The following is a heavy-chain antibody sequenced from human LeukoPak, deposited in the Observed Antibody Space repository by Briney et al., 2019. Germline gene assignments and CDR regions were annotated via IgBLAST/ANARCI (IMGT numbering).Heavy chain of an antibody. D-gene: IGHD3-10*01. V-gene: IGHV3-23*01. CDR3: ARDPLTTYYYGSGTIGDY. CDR2: ISGSGGST. Sequence: SGGSLRLSCAASGFTFSSYGMSWVRQAPGKGLEWVSAISGSGGSTYYADSVKGRFTISRDNSKNTLYLQMNSLRAEDTAVYYCARDPLTTYYYGSGTIGDYWGQGTLVTVSS. J-gene: IGHJ4*02. CDR1: GFTFSSYG.